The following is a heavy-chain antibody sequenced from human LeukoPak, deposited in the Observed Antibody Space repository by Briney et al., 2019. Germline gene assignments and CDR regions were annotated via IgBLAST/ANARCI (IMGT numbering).Heavy chain of an antibody. CDR1: GFTFSSYW. D-gene: IGHD1-26*01. V-gene: IGHV3-74*01. CDR3: ARDLKWEPDY. CDR2: INTDGSTT. Sequence: GGSLRLSCAASGFTFSSYWMHWVRQAPGRGLVWISRINTDGSTTHYADSVKGRFTISRDNAKNTLSLQMNSLRAEDTAVYYCARDLKWEPDYWGQGTLVTVSS. J-gene: IGHJ4*02.